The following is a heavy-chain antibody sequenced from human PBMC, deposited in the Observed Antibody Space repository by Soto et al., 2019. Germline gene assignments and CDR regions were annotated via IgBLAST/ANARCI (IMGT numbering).Heavy chain of an antibody. CDR3: VRDSYTAHWHTAGEDY. D-gene: IGHD2-2*02. J-gene: IGHJ4*02. Sequence: DVQLVESGGGLVQPGGSLRLSCAASGFYLTNYWMTWVRQAPGKGPEWVANIKEDGSLKFYVDSVRGRFTISRDNAKNSVYLGMSRLRAEDTAVYYCVRDSYTAHWHTAGEDYWGQGTLVTVSS. V-gene: IGHV3-7*01. CDR1: GFYLTNYW. CDR2: IKEDGSLK.